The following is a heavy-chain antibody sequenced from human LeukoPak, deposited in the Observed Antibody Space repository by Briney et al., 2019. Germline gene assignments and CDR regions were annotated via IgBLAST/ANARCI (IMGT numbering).Heavy chain of an antibody. CDR3: ARDARPGSYSLYYYGMDV. CDR2: INPNSGGT. J-gene: IGHJ6*02. Sequence: ASVKVSRKASGYTFTGYYMHWVRQAPGQGLEWMGWINPNSGGTNYAQKFQGWVTMTRDTSISTAYMELSRLRSDDTAVYYCARDARPGSYSLYYYGMDVWGQGTTVTVSS. D-gene: IGHD1-26*01. V-gene: IGHV1-2*04. CDR1: GYTFTGYY.